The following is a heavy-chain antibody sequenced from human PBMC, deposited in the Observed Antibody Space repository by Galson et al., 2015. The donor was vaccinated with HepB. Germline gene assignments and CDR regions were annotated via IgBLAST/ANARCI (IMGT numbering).Heavy chain of an antibody. Sequence: TLSLTCTVSGGSISSGDYYWSWIRQPPGKGLEWIGYIYYSGSTYYNPSLKSRVTISVDTSKNQFSLKLSSVTAADTAVYYCARNGPSGFGVSCGQGTLVTVSS. CDR1: GGSISSGDYY. CDR3: ARNGPSGFGVS. V-gene: IGHV4-30-4*01. J-gene: IGHJ4*02. CDR2: IYYSGST. D-gene: IGHD3-10*01.